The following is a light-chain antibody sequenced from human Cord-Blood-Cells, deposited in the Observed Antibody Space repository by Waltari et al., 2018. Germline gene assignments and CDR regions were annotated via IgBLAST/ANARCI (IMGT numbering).Light chain of an antibody. CDR1: QSVSSRG. V-gene: IGKV3-20*01. CDR2: GGS. CDR3: QQYGSSPWT. J-gene: IGKJ1*01. Sequence: DIVLTQSPGTLSLSPGERTTPSCRASQSVSSRGLAWYQQKPGQAPRLRIYGGSSRATGIPDRFSGSGAGTDFTLTISRLEPEDVAVYYCQQYGSSPWTFGQGTKVEIK.